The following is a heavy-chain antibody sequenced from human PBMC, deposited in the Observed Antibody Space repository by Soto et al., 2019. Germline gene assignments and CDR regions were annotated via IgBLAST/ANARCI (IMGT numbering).Heavy chain of an antibody. CDR3: TRGKWFPRGYGMDV. J-gene: IGHJ6*02. D-gene: IGHD3-22*01. Sequence: QVQLQESGPGLVKPSETLSLTCTVSGDSVTSDYWSWIRQPPGKRLEYIGFIYLGGSANYNPSLESRLTIXPXKXXNQRSLRLTSVTAADTAVYYCTRGKWFPRGYGMDVWGRGTTVTVS. V-gene: IGHV4-59*02. CDR2: IYLGGSA. CDR1: GDSVTSDY.